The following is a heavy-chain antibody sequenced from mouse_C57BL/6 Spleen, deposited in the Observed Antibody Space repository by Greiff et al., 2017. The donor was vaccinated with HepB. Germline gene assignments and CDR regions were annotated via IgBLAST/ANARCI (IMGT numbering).Heavy chain of an antibody. CDR2: ISSGSSTI. D-gene: IGHD1-1*01. J-gene: IGHJ1*03. CDR3: ATTVVDGYFDV. Sequence: EVNVVESGGGLVKPGGSLKLSCAASGFTFSDYGMHWVRQAPEKGLEWVAYISSGSSTIYYADTVKGRFTISRDNAKNTLFLQMTSLRSEDTAMYYCATTVVDGYFDVWGTGTTVTVSS. V-gene: IGHV5-17*01. CDR1: GFTFSDYG.